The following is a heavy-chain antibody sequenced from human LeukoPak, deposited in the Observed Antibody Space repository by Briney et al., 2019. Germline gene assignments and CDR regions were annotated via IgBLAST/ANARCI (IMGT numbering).Heavy chain of an antibody. CDR1: GGSISSGGYF. J-gene: IGHJ4*02. Sequence: SETLSLTCTVSGGSISSGGYFWSWIRQHPGKGLEWIGYIYYSGSTYYNPSLKSRVSISADTSKNQFSLKLSSVTAADTAVYYCARDPSVMITFGGAPIWGKGALLPVSS. CDR2: IYYSGST. V-gene: IGHV4-31*03. CDR3: ARDPSVMITFGGAPI. D-gene: IGHD3-16*01.